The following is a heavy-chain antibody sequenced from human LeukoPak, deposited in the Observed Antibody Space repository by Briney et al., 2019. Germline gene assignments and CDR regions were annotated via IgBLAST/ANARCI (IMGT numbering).Heavy chain of an antibody. V-gene: IGHV4-59*01. Sequence: NPSETLSLTCTVSGGSISSYYWSWIRQPPGKGLEWIGYIYYSGSTNYNPFLKSRVTISVDTSKNQFSLKLSSVTAADTAVYYCASSHYDSSGPNYWGQGTLVTVSS. CDR1: GGSISSYY. D-gene: IGHD3-22*01. J-gene: IGHJ4*02. CDR2: IYYSGST. CDR3: ASSHYDSSGPNY.